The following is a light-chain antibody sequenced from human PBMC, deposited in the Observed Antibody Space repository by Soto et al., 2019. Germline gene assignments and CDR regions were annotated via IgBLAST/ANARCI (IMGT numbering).Light chain of an antibody. CDR2: DAS. Sequence: EIVLTQSPATLSLSPGERATLSCRASQSVSNYLAWYQQKPGQAPRLFIYDASNRATGIPARFSGSGSGTDYTLTICSLLPEAFAVYYCLQRSKCPLTFGGGTKVDI. CDR1: QSVSNY. CDR3: LQRSKCPLT. J-gene: IGKJ4*01. V-gene: IGKV3-11*01.